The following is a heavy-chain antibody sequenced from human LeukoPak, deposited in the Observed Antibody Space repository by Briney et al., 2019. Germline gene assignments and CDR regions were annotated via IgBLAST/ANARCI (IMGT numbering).Heavy chain of an antibody. D-gene: IGHD5-12*01. CDR2: ISSSSNYI. CDR3: ARGGSRVTTIHMFDY. Sequence: GGSLRLSCAASGFTFSSYFMSWVRQAPGKGLEWVSSISSSSNYIYYADSVKGRFTISRDNAKNSLYLQMNSLRAEDTAVYYCARGGSRVTTIHMFDYWGQGTLVTVSP. J-gene: IGHJ4*02. CDR1: GFTFSSYF. V-gene: IGHV3-21*01.